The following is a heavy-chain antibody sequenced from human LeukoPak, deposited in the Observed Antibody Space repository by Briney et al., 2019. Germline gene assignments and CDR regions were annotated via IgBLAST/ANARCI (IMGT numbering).Heavy chain of an antibody. CDR3: ARSLGSKLATIGY. Sequence: QPGGSLRLSCAASGFTVSSNYMSWVRQAPGKGLEWVSVIYSGGSTYYADSVKGRFIISRDNSKNTLYLQMNSLRAEDTAVYYCARSLGSKLATIGYWGQGTLVTVSS. J-gene: IGHJ4*02. CDR1: GFTVSSNY. V-gene: IGHV3-53*05. CDR2: IYSGGST. D-gene: IGHD5-12*01.